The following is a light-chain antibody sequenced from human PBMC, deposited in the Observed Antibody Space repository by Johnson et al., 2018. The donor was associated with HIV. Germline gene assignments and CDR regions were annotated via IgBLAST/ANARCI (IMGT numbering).Light chain of an antibody. CDR1: SSNIGNNY. V-gene: IGLV1-51*01. Sequence: QSVLTQPPSVSAAPGQKVTISCSGSSSNIGNNYVSWYQQLPGAAPKVLIYDNNKRPSGIPDRISGSKSGTSATLGITGLQTGDEADYYCGTWNSRLSVGHVFGTVTNVTVL. CDR3: GTWNSRLSVGHV. J-gene: IGLJ1*01. CDR2: DNN.